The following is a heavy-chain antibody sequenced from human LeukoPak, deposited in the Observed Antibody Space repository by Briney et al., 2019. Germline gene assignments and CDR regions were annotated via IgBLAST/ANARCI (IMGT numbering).Heavy chain of an antibody. D-gene: IGHD1-14*01. CDR3: ARVSLRYRRAFDI. V-gene: IGHV1-8*01. CDR1: GYTFTSYD. J-gene: IGHJ3*02. CDR2: MNPNSGNT. Sequence: ASVKVSCKAPGYTFTSYDINWVRQATGQGLEWMGWMNPNSGNTGYAQKFQGRVTMTRNTSISTAYMELSSLRSEDTAVYYCARVSLRYRRAFDIWGQGTMVTVSS.